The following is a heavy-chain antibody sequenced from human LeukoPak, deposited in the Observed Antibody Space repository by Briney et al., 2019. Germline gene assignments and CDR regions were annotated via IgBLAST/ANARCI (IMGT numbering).Heavy chain of an antibody. CDR2: ISYDGNNK. D-gene: IGHD6-19*01. CDR1: GFFLSSYA. J-gene: IGHJ4*02. Sequence: GGSLRLSCAASGFFLSSYAMHWVRQAPGRGLEWVAVISYDGNNKYYTDSVRGRFTVSRDNSKNTVYLQMNTLRGEDTAVYYCARDNGSGWSYFDYWGQGTLVTVSS. CDR3: ARDNGSGWSYFDY. V-gene: IGHV3-30-3*01.